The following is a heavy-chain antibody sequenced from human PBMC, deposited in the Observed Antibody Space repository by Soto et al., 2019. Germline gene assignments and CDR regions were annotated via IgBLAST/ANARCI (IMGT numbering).Heavy chain of an antibody. CDR1: GYSFTSYW. Sequence: GESLKISCKGSGYSFTSYWIGWVRQMPGKGLEWMGIIYPGDSDTRYSPSFQGQVTISADKSISTAYLQWSSLKASDTAMYYCARHMGGDYFYYYYGMDVWGQGTTVTVSS. CDR3: ARHMGGDYFYYYYGMDV. J-gene: IGHJ6*02. D-gene: IGHD4-17*01. V-gene: IGHV5-51*01. CDR2: IYPGDSDT.